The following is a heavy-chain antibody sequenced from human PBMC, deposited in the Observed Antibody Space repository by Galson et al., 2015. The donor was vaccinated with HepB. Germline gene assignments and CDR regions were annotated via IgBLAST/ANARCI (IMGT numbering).Heavy chain of an antibody. CDR3: ARYGRTPGKHIVVVPALDY. CDR2: ISSSSSYI. D-gene: IGHD2-2*01. CDR1: GFTFSSYS. Sequence: SLRLSCAASGFTFSSYSMNWVRQAPGKGLEWVSSISSSSSYIYYADSVKGRFTISRDNAKNSLYLQMNSLRAEDTAVYYCARYGRTPGKHIVVVPALDYWGQGTLVTVSS. V-gene: IGHV3-21*01. J-gene: IGHJ4*02.